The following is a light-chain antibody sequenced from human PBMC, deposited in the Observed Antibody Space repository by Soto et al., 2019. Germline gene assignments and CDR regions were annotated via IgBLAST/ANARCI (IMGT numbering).Light chain of an antibody. Sequence: VLTQSPSASASLGASVKLTCTLSSGHNSYAIAWHQQQPEKGPRYLMKLNSDGSHSKGDGIPDRFSGSSSGAERYLTISSLQSEDEADYYCQTWGTAIRVFGGGTKLTVL. CDR2: LNSDGSH. J-gene: IGLJ2*01. CDR3: QTWGTAIRV. CDR1: SGHNSYA. V-gene: IGLV4-69*01.